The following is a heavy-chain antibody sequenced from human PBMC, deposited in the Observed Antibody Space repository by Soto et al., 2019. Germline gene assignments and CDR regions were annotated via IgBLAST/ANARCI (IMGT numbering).Heavy chain of an antibody. J-gene: IGHJ6*02. V-gene: IGHV1-58*02. CDR2: IVVASGRT. CDR1: GFDFGSLG. D-gene: IGHD4-17*01. Sequence: SVKVSCKASGFDFGSLGIQFLRQTRGRGLEWIGWIVVASGRTNYARQFQGRVAFSRDMSSTTAYMDLFDLKSDDTAVYFCSADHPHTAIGWPVWGQGTTATVSS. CDR3: SADHPHTAIGWPV.